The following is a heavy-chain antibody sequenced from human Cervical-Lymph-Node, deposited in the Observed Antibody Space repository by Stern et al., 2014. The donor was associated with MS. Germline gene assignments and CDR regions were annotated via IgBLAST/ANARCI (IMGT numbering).Heavy chain of an antibody. D-gene: IGHD3-3*01. CDR1: GGTFSRYA. V-gene: IGHV1-69*01. J-gene: IGHJ6*02. CDR3: ESIRVVKIGDYYGMDV. Sequence: QVQLVQSGAEVKKPGSSVKVSCKASGGTFSRYAFSWVRQAPGQGLEWMGGIVPMFGTASYAQKFEGRVTITADESTSTAYMVLSSLRSEDTAVYYCESIRVVKIGDYYGMDVWGQGTTVSVSS. CDR2: IVPMFGTA.